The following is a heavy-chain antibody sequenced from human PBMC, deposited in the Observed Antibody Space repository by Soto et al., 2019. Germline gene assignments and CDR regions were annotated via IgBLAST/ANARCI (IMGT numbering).Heavy chain of an antibody. J-gene: IGHJ3*02. CDR2: IYPGDSDT. CDR3: RGQGFGNHHDFDI. Sequence: RGGSLKISCKGSGYSFTSYWIAWVRQMPGHGLEWMGIIYPGDSDTRYSPSFQGQVTISADKSISTAYLQWSSLKASDTAMYYCRGQGFGNHHDFDIWGQGTMVTVSS. V-gene: IGHV5-51*01. D-gene: IGHD3-10*01. CDR1: GYSFTSYW.